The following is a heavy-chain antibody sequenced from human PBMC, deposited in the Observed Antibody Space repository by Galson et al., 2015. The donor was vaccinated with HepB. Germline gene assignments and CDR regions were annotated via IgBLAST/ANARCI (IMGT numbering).Heavy chain of an antibody. V-gene: IGHV3-11*06. CDR2: ISSSSSYT. CDR1: GFTFSDYY. Sequence: SLRLSCAASGFTFSDYYMSWIRQAPGKGLEWVSYISSSSSYTNYADSVKGRLTISRDNAKNSLYLQMNSLRAEDTAVYYCAREGYYGSGNFDYWGQGTLVTVSS. D-gene: IGHD3-10*01. J-gene: IGHJ4*02. CDR3: AREGYYGSGNFDY.